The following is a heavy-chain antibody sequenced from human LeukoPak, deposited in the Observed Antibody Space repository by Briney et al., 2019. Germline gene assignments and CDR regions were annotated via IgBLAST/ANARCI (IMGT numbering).Heavy chain of an antibody. CDR2: INHRGST. J-gene: IGHJ4*02. V-gene: IGHV4-34*01. CDR3: ARGKRSSTRIVVVVAAIRFDY. Sequence: SETLSLTCAVYGGSFSGYYWSWIRQPPGKGLEWIGDINHRGSTNYNPSLKSRVTISVDTSKNQFSLKLSSVTAADTAVYYCARGKRSSTRIVVVVAAIRFDYWGQGTLVTVSS. CDR1: GGSFSGYY. D-gene: IGHD2-15*01.